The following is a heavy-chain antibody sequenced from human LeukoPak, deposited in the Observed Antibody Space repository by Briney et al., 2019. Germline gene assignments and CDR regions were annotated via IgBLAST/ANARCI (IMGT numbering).Heavy chain of an antibody. CDR3: AKDQGYCSGGSRYENWFDP. D-gene: IGHD2-15*01. V-gene: IGHV3-30*02. CDR1: GFTFSSYG. CDR2: IRYDGSNK. J-gene: IGHJ5*02. Sequence: QSGGSLRLSCAASGFTFSSYGMHWVRQAPGKGLEWVAFIRYDGSNKYYADSVKGRFTISRGNSKNTLYLQMNSLRAEDTAVYYCAKDQGYCSGGSRYENWFDPWGQGTLVTVSS.